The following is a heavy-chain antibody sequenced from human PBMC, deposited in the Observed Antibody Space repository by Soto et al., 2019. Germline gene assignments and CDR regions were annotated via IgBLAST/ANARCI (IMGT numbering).Heavy chain of an antibody. Sequence: PWGSVRLSGASAVFPYSGGWRIWFRQAPGKGLEWVANIKQDGGEKYYVDSVKGRFTISRDNAKNSLYLQMNSLRAEDTAVYYCARDYGDSRYYYYYYMDVWGKGTTVTGSS. V-gene: IGHV3-7*01. CDR2: IKQDGGEK. CDR1: VFPYSGGW. D-gene: IGHD4-17*01. J-gene: IGHJ6*03. CDR3: ARDYGDSRYYYYYYMDV.